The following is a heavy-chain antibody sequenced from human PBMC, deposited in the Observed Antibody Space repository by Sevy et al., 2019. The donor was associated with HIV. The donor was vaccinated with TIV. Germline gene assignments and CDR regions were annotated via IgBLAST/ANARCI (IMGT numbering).Heavy chain of an antibody. Sequence: ASVKVSCKASGYTFTSYGISWVRQAPGQGLEWMGWISAYNGNTNYAQKLQGRVTMTTDTSTSTAYMELGSLRSDDTAVYYCARDVWGSYRYTSDSFDYWGQGTLVTVSS. CDR1: GYTFTSYG. CDR3: ARDVWGSYRYTSDSFDY. V-gene: IGHV1-18*01. CDR2: ISAYNGNT. J-gene: IGHJ4*02. D-gene: IGHD3-16*02.